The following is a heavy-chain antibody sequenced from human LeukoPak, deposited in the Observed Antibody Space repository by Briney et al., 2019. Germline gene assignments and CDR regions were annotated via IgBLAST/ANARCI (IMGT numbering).Heavy chain of an antibody. CDR3: AKVGDCSSTSCYYWDY. J-gene: IGHJ4*02. CDR2: ISGSGGST. V-gene: IGHV3-23*01. D-gene: IGHD2-2*01. Sequence: GGSLRLSCAASGFTFSSYAMSWVRQAPGKGLEWVSAISGSGGSTYYADSVKGRFTISRDNSMNTLYLQMNSLRAEDTAVYYCAKVGDCSSTSCYYWDYWGQGTLVTVSS. CDR1: GFTFSSYA.